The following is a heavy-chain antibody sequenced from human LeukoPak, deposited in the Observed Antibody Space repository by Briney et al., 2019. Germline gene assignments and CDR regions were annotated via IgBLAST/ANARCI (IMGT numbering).Heavy chain of an antibody. V-gene: IGHV3-7*03. CDR1: GFTFSSYW. Sequence: GGSLRLSCAASGFTFSSYWMNWARQAPGKGLEWVASINHNGNVNYYVDSVEGRFAISRDNAKNSLYLQMSNLRAEDTAVYFCARGGGLDVWGQGATVTVSS. J-gene: IGHJ6*02. D-gene: IGHD3-16*01. CDR3: ARGGGLDV. CDR2: INHNGNVN.